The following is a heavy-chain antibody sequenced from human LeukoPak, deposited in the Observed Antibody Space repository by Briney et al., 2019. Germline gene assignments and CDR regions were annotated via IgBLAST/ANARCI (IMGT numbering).Heavy chain of an antibody. J-gene: IGHJ4*02. V-gene: IGHV3-48*03. D-gene: IGHD4-17*01. Sequence: PGGSLRLSCAASGFTFSSYEMNWVRQAPGKGLEWVSYISSSGSTIYYADSVKGRFTISRDNAKNSLYLQMNSLRAEDTAVYYCATYGDQFDYWGQGTLVTVSS. CDR1: GFTFSSYE. CDR3: ATYGDQFDY. CDR2: ISSSGSTI.